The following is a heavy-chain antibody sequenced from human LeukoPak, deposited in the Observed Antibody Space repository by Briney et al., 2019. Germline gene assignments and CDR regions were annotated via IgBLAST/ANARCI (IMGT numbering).Heavy chain of an antibody. Sequence: GGSLRLSCAVSGFTFSRVAMRWVRQAPGKGLEWVALIWDDGSETPYADSVRRRFTISRDNSKNMLYLQMSSLRAEDTAVYDCAKTMDRGGYILDFWGQGTLVSASS. CDR1: GFTFSRVA. J-gene: IGHJ4*02. CDR2: IWDDGSET. D-gene: IGHD5-24*01. CDR3: AKTMDRGGYILDF. V-gene: IGHV3-33*06.